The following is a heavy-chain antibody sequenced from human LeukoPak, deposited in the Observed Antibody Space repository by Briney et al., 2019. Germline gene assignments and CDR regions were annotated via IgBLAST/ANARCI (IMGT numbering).Heavy chain of an antibody. Sequence: ASVKVSCKASGYTFTSYDINWVRRATGQGLEWMGWMNPNSGNTGYAQKFQGRVTMTRNTSISTAYMELSSLRSEDTAVYYCARAKALFRSSGYYGYWGQGTLVTVSS. CDR1: GYTFTSYD. V-gene: IGHV1-8*01. D-gene: IGHD3-22*01. J-gene: IGHJ4*02. CDR3: ARAKALFRSSGYYGY. CDR2: MNPNSGNT.